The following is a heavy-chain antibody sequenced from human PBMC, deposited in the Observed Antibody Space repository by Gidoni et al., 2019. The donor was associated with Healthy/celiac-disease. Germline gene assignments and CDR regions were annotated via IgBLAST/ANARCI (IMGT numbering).Heavy chain of an antibody. CDR2: RKQEGSEK. V-gene: IGHV3-7*01. CDR1: GFTFGSYW. J-gene: IGHJ4*02. Sequence: EVQLVESGGGLVQPGGSLRLSCAASGFTFGSYWMSWVRQAPGKGLEWVANRKQEGSEKYYVDSVKGRFTISRDNAKNSLYLQMNSLRAEDTAVYYCAREGDYDFWSGYYFDYWGQGTLVTVSS. D-gene: IGHD3-3*01. CDR3: AREGDYDFWSGYYFDY.